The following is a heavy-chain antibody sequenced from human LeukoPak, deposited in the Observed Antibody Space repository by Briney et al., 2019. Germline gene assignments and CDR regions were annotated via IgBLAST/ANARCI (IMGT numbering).Heavy chain of an antibody. CDR1: GFXFSSYG. J-gene: IGHJ4*02. CDR2: ISYEGSNE. V-gene: IGHV3-30*18. Sequence: GGSLRLSCEASGFXFSSYGMHWVRQAPGKGLEWVAVISYEGSNEYYADSVKGRFTISRDNSKNTLYLQMTSLRAEDTAVYYCAKDGIRYYYDSSGYYGDYWGQGTLVTVSS. D-gene: IGHD3-22*01. CDR3: AKDGIRYYYDSSGYYGDY.